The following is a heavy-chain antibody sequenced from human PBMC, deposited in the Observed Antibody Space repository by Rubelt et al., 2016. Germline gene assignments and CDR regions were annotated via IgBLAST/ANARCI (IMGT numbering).Heavy chain of an antibody. CDR2: IKQDGSEK. CDR3: ARHPSSYYYNLWYFDL. D-gene: IGHD3-22*01. Sequence: GANIKQDGSEKYYVDSVKGRFTISRDNSKNTLYLQMNSLRAEDTAVYYCARHPSSYYYNLWYFDLWGRGTLVTVSS. J-gene: IGHJ2*01. V-gene: IGHV3-7*03.